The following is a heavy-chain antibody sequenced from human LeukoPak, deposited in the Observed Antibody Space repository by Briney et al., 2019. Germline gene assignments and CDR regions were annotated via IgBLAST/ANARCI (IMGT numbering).Heavy chain of an antibody. Sequence: GGSLRLSCAASGFTLSSHWMHWVRQAPGKGLVWVSRINSDGSTTNYADSVKGRFTISRDNAENALYLQMNSLRVEDTAVYYCTRRVSATRWFDPWGQGTLVTVSS. V-gene: IGHV3-74*01. D-gene: IGHD2-15*01. J-gene: IGHJ5*02. CDR3: TRRVSATRWFDP. CDR2: INSDGSTT. CDR1: GFTLSSHW.